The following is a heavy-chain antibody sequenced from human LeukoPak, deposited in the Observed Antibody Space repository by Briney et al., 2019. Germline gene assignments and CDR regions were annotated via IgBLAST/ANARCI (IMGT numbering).Heavy chain of an antibody. CDR1: GFTFSSYW. CDR2: IKQDGSEK. Sequence: GGSLRLSCAASGFTFSSYWMSWVRQAPGKGLEWVANIKQDGSEKYCVDSVKGRFTISRDNAKNSLYLQMNSLRAEDTAVYYCARDSNDIVVVPAAIDYWGQGTLVTVSS. CDR3: ARDSNDIVVVPAAIDY. J-gene: IGHJ4*02. D-gene: IGHD2-2*01. V-gene: IGHV3-7*03.